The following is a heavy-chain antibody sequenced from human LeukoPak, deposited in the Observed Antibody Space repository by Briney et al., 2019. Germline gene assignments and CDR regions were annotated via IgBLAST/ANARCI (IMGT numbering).Heavy chain of an antibody. J-gene: IGHJ4*02. V-gene: IGHV4-30-2*01. D-gene: IGHD3-10*01. CDR2: INHSGST. Sequence: PSQTLSLTCTVSGGSISSGGYYWSWIRQPPGKGLEWIGEINHSGSTNYNPSLKSRVTISVDTSKNQFSLKLSSVTAADTAVYYCARGIYYGSGSYFRPTEYYFDYWGQGTLVTVSS. CDR3: ARGIYYGSGSYFRPTEYYFDY. CDR1: GGSISSGGYY.